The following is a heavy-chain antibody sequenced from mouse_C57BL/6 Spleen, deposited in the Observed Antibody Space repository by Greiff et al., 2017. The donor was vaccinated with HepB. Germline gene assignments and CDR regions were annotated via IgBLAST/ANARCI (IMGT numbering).Heavy chain of an antibody. J-gene: IGHJ3*01. CDR2: ISNGGGST. CDR1: GFTFSDYY. V-gene: IGHV5-12*01. D-gene: IGHD1-1*01. CDR3: ARPNYYGSSPFAY. Sequence: EVKLMESGGGLVQPGGSLKLSCAASGFTFSDYYMYWVRQTPEKRLEWVAYISNGGGSTYYPDTVKGRFTISRDNAKNTLYLQMSRLKSEDTAMYYCARPNYYGSSPFAYWGQGTLVTVSA.